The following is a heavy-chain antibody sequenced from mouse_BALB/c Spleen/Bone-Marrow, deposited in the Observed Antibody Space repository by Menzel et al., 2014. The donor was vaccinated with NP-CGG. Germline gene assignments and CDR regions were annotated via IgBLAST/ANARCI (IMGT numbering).Heavy chain of an antibody. V-gene: IGHV1S81*02. D-gene: IGHD2-10*01. J-gene: IGHJ4*01. CDR3: TRRSLLSDYYSMDY. CDR1: GYTFTSYY. CDR2: INPSNGGT. Sequence: QVQLQQSGAELVKPGASVKSSCKASGYTFTSYYLYWVKQRPGQGLEWIGEINPSNGGTNFNERFKSKASLTVDRSSSTAYMQLNSLTPEDSAVYYCTRRSLLSDYYSMDYWGQGTSVTVSS.